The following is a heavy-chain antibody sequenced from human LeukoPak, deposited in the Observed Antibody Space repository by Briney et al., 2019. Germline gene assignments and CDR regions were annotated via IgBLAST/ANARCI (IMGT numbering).Heavy chain of an antibody. V-gene: IGHV4-39*01. Sequence: SETLSLTCTVSGASISSSTFYWVWIRQPPGKGLEWIGSIYYSGSTYYNPSLKSRVTISVDTSKNQFPLKLSSVTAADTAVYYCASGGSPRDWFDPWGQGTLVTVSS. J-gene: IGHJ5*02. CDR3: ASGGSPRDWFDP. CDR1: GASISSSTFY. D-gene: IGHD1-26*01. CDR2: IYYSGST.